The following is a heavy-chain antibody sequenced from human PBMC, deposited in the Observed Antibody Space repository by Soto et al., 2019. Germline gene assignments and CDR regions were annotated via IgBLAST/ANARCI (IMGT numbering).Heavy chain of an antibody. Sequence: QVQLVQSGAEVKKPGSSVKVSCTASGGSFSSYTFTWVRQAPGQGLEWMGRIIPILAIANYAQKFQGRVTITADTSTSTAYMELSSLRSEDTAVYYCARNPAADYYYYYMDVWGKGTTVTVS. CDR3: ARNPAADYYYYYMDV. CDR2: IIPILAIA. CDR1: GGSFSSYT. V-gene: IGHV1-69*02. J-gene: IGHJ6*03. D-gene: IGHD6-13*01.